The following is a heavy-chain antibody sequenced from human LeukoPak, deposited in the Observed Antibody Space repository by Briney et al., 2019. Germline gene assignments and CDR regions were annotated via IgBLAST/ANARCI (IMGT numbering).Heavy chain of an antibody. CDR2: ISGSGSDT. V-gene: IGHV3-23*01. D-gene: IGHD7-27*01. J-gene: IGHJ4*02. CDR3: AKDPWGSRGYFDY. Sequence: GGSLRLSCAASGFTFSRNAMIWVRQAPGKGLEWVSAISGSGSDTYYADSVKGRFTISRDNSKNTVYLRMNSLRAEGTAIYYCAKDPWGSRGYFDYWGQGTLVTVSS. CDR1: GFTFSRNA.